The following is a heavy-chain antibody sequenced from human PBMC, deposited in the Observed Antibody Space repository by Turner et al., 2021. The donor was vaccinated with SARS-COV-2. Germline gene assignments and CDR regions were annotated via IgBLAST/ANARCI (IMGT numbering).Heavy chain of an antibody. V-gene: IGHV3-33*08. CDR3: ARERYYDSSGHAFDY. Sequence: QVQLVESGGGVVEPGRSLRLPCPAAGFPFSTYGIHWFRQAPGKGLELVAVIWYDRSNKYYADAVKVRFTITRYNSDNTLYLQMNSLRAEDAAVYYCARERYYDSSGHAFDYWGQGTLVTVSS. D-gene: IGHD3-22*01. CDR2: IWYDRSNK. J-gene: IGHJ4*02. CDR1: GFPFSTYG.